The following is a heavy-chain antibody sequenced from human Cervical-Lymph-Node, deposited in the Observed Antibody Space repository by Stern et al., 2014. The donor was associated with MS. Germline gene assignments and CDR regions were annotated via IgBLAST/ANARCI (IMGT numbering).Heavy chain of an antibody. CDR3: AVRYCSGGRCYSVPDV. Sequence: VHLVESGSEVKKPGASVKVSCKASEYTHNNYLIHWVRQAPGQRPDWMGVINPSGATNYAQKVQDRVTMTTDASTSTIYMELSRLRSEDTAVYYCAVRYCSGGRCYSVPDVWGQGTTVIVSS. CDR2: INPSGAT. J-gene: IGHJ6*02. V-gene: IGHV1-46*02. D-gene: IGHD2-15*01. CDR1: EYTHNNYL.